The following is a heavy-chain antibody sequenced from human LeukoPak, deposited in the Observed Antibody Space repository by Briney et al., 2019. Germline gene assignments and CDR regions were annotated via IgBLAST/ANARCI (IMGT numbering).Heavy chain of an antibody. V-gene: IGHV1-18*01. CDR3: ATGPYSGIDY. CDR2: IRVYNGNT. D-gene: IGHD1-26*01. CDR1: GYTFTTYG. Sequence: ASVKVSCKASGYTFTTYGINWVRQAPGQGLEWMGWIRVYNGNTNYAQKFQGRVTMTEDTSTDTAYMELSSLRSEDTAVYYCATGPYSGIDYWGQGTLVTVSS. J-gene: IGHJ4*02.